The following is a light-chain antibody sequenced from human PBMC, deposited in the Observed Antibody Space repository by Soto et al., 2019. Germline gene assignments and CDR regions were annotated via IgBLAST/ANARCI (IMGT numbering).Light chain of an antibody. CDR1: SSNIGSNP. Sequence: QSVLTQPPSVSGTPGQRVTISCSGSSSNIGSNPVNWYQQLPGTAPKLLIYNNNQRPSGVPDRFSGSKSGTSASLAISGLQSEDEADYYCAAWDDSLNGWVFGGGTKVTVL. J-gene: IGLJ3*02. CDR2: NNN. V-gene: IGLV1-44*01. CDR3: AAWDDSLNGWV.